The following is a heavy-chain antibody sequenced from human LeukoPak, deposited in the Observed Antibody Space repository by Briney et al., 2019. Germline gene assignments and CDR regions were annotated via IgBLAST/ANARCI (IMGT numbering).Heavy chain of an antibody. Sequence: GGSLRLSCPASGFTFSNYWMTWVRQAPGKGLEWVANIKEDGSEKYYVDSVKGRFTISRDNAKNSLYLQMNSLRAEDTAVYYCARRPFGADYWGQGTLVTVSS. CDR3: ARRPFGADY. CDR2: IKEDGSEK. V-gene: IGHV3-7*01. J-gene: IGHJ4*02. CDR1: GFTFSNYW. D-gene: IGHD3-10*01.